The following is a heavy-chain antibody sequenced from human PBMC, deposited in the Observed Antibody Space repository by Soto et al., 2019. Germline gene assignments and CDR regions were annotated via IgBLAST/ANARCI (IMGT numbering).Heavy chain of an antibody. CDR3: ATHPGSAAGNFDY. CDR2: IYYSGST. CDR1: GGSISSYY. D-gene: IGHD6-13*01. V-gene: IGHV4-59*01. J-gene: IGHJ4*02. Sequence: SETLSLTCTVSGGSISSYYWSWIRQPPGKGLEWIGYIYYSGSTNYNPSLKSRVTISVDTSKNQFSLKLSSVTAADTAVYYCATHPGSAAGNFDYWGQGTLVTVSS.